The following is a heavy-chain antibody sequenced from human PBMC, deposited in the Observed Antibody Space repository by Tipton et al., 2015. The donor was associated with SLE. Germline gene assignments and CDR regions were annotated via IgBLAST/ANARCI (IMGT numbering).Heavy chain of an antibody. D-gene: IGHD4-11*01. V-gene: IGHV4-39*07. J-gene: IGHJ6*02. CDR3: AGGPDYSNYYFYRMDV. CDR2: IYYNAYT. Sequence: TLSLTCTVSGDSITSTPYFWAWIRQPPGKGLEWIGTIYYNAYTYYNPSLESRVTISVDTSKNQFSLRLTSVSAADTAVYFCAGGPDYSNYYFYRMDVWGQGTTVTVSS. CDR1: GDSITSTPYF.